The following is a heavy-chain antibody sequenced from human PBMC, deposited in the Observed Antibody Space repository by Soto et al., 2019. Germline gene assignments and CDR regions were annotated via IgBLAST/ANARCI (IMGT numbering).Heavy chain of an antibody. D-gene: IGHD5-12*01. CDR1: GFTFSSYS. J-gene: IGHJ6*03. CDR2: ISSSSSYI. Sequence: GGSLRLSCAASGFTFSSYSMNWVRQAPGKGLEWVSSISSSSSYIYYADSVKGRFTISRDNAKNSLYLQMNSLRAEDTAVYYCARQRAPPIVATMADHYYYYYMDVWGKGTTVTVSS. CDR3: ARQRAPPIVATMADHYYYYYMDV. V-gene: IGHV3-21*01.